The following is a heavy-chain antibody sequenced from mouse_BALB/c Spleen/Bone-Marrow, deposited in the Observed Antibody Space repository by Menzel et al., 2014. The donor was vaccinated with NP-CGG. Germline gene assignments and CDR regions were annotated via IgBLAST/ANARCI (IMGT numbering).Heavy chain of an antibody. J-gene: IGHJ4*01. V-gene: IGHV1-54*03. Sequence: VKVVESGAELVRPGTSVKVSCKASGYAFTNYLIEWVKQRPGQGLEWIGVINPGSGGTNYNEKFKAKATLTADKSSSTAYMQLSSLTSDDSAVYSCARCLTGTSAMDYWGQGTSVTVSS. D-gene: IGHD4-1*01. CDR1: GYAFTNYL. CDR2: INPGSGGT. CDR3: ARCLTGTSAMDY.